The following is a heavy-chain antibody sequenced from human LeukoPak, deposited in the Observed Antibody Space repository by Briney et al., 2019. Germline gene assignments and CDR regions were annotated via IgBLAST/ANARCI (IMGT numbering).Heavy chain of an antibody. J-gene: IGHJ2*01. CDR3: ARRRLKGKYGDDSYWYFDL. V-gene: IGHV3-30-3*01. Sequence: GGSLRLSCAASGFTFSNYAMHWVRQAPGKGLEWVAVILHDGSNKYYADSVKGRFTISRDNSKNTLYLQMYSLRAEDTAVYYCARRRLKGKYGDDSYWYFDLWGRGTLVTVSS. D-gene: IGHD4-17*01. CDR2: ILHDGSNK. CDR1: GFTFSNYA.